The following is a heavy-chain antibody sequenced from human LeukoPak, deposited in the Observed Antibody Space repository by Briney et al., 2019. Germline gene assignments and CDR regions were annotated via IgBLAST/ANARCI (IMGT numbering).Heavy chain of an antibody. CDR1: GDSIRSGDYY. J-gene: IGHJ5*02. D-gene: IGHD1-1*01. CDR2: IYSGGGT. Sequence: SETLSLTCAVNGDSIRSGDYYWIWIRQPAGRGLEYIGRIYSGGGTNYNPSLKSRVTISDDVSKNQFSLRLTSVTVADTAIYYCARNWRRGWLDRWGQGILVAVSS. V-gene: IGHV4-61*02. CDR3: ARNWRRGWLDR.